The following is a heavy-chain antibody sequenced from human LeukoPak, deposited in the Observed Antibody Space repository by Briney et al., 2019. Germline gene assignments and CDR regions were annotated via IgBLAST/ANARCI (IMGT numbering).Heavy chain of an antibody. CDR3: ARRPYLHNWFDP. J-gene: IGHJ5*02. D-gene: IGHD2/OR15-2a*01. Sequence: PSQTLSLTCTVSGGSISSGGYYWSWIRQHPGKGLEWIGYIYYSGSTYYNPSLKSRVTISVDTSKNQFSLKLSSVTAADTAVYYCARRPYLHNWFDPWGQGTLVTVSS. CDR1: GGSISSGGYY. CDR2: IYYSGST. V-gene: IGHV4-31*03.